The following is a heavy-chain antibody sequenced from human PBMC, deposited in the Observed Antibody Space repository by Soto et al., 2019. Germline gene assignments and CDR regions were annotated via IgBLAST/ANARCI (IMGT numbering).Heavy chain of an antibody. CDR1: GGTFSSYA. Sequence: QVQLVQSGAEVKKPGSSVKVSCKASGGTFSSYAISWVRQAPGQGLEWMGGIIPIFGTANYAQKFQGRVTITADESTSTAYMELSSLRSEDTAVYYCASGRYGDYASDYYYYGMDVWGQGTTVTVSS. CDR2: IIPIFGTA. J-gene: IGHJ6*02. V-gene: IGHV1-69*01. D-gene: IGHD4-17*01. CDR3: ASGRYGDYASDYYYYGMDV.